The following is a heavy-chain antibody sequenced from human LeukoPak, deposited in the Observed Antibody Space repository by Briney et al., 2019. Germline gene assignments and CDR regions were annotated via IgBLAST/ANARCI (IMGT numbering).Heavy chain of an antibody. Sequence: PGGSLRLSCAASGFTFSSYAMSWVRQAPGKGLGWVSAISGSGGSTYYADSVKGRFTISRDNYKNTLYLQMNSLRAEDTAVYYCAKDLRLDYYDSSGYYGYFDYWGQGTLVTVSS. J-gene: IGHJ4*02. V-gene: IGHV3-23*01. CDR2: ISGSGGST. D-gene: IGHD3-22*01. CDR3: AKDLRLDYYDSSGYYGYFDY. CDR1: GFTFSSYA.